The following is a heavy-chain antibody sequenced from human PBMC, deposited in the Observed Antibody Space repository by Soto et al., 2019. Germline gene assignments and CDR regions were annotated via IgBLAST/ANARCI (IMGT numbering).Heavy chain of an antibody. CDR2: IYYSGST. CDR1: GGSISSSSYY. D-gene: IGHD3-3*01. J-gene: IGHJ6*02. CDR3: AGNFGVVYYYYGMDV. Sequence: TWETLSLTCTVSGGSISSSSYYWGWIRQRPGKGLEWIGSIYYSGSTYYNPSLKSRVTISVDTSKNQFSLKLSSVTAADTAVYYCAGNFGVVYYYYGMDVWGQGTTVTVS. V-gene: IGHV4-39*01.